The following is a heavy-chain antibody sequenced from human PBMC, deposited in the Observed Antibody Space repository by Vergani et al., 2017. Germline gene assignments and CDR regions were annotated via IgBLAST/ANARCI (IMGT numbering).Heavy chain of an antibody. Sequence: QVQLQQWGAGLLKPSETLSLTCAVYGGSFSGYYWSWIRQPPGKGLEWIGEINHSGSTNYNPSLKSRVTISVDTSKNQFSLKLSSVTAADTAVYYCARDRTNIVARNYGMDVWGQGTTVTVSS. V-gene: IGHV4-34*01. CDR3: ARDRTNIVARNYGMDV. CDR1: GGSFSGYY. J-gene: IGHJ6*02. CDR2: INHSGST. D-gene: IGHD5-12*01.